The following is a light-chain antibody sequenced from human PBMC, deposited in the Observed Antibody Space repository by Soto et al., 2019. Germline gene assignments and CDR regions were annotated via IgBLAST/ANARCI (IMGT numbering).Light chain of an antibody. CDR2: GAS. CDR3: LQYGSSPWT. CDR1: QSVSSSY. Sequence: EIVLTQSPGTLSLSPGERATLSCRASQSVSSSYLAWYQQKPGQAPRLLIYGASSRATGIPDRFIGSGSGTDFTLTISRLEHEEFAVYYCLQYGSSPWTFGQGTKVEIK. V-gene: IGKV3-20*01. J-gene: IGKJ1*01.